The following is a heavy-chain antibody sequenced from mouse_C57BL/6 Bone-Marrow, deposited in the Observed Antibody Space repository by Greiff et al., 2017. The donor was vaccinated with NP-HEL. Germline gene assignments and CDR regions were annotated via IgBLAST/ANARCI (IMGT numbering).Heavy chain of an antibody. CDR3: ARHEGGDAMDY. CDR2: ISNGGGST. V-gene: IGHV5-12*01. Sequence: EVMLVESGGGLVQPGGSLKLSCAASGFTFSDYYMYWVRQTPEKRLEWVAYISNGGGSTYYPDTVKGRFTISRDNAKNTLYLQMSRLKSEDTAMYYCARHEGGDAMDYWGQGTSVTVSS. CDR1: GFTFSDYY. J-gene: IGHJ4*01.